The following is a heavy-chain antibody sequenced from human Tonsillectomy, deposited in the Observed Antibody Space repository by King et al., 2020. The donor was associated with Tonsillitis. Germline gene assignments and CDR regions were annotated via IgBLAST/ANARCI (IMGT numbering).Heavy chain of an antibody. D-gene: IGHD2-2*01. J-gene: IGHJ4*02. CDR3: VTLEGYCTSTNCYDY. Sequence: VQLVESGGGLVQPGGSLRLSCSASGFTFSNYWMHWVLQVPGNGLVWVLRFNNDVSSTNYSDSVKGRFTISRDKAKNTLYLQMNSLRAEDTAVYYCVTLEGYCTSTNCYDYWGQGALVTVSS. CDR1: GFTFSNYW. CDR2: FNNDVSST. V-gene: IGHV3-74*01.